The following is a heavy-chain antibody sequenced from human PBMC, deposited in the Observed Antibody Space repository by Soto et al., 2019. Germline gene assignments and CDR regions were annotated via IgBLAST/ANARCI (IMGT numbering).Heavy chain of an antibody. Sequence: GESLKISCKGSGYSFTSYWISWVRQMPGKGLEWMGRIDPSDSYTNYSPSFQGHVTISADKSISTAYLQWSSLKASDTAMYYCARHGWGVEMATITGDRGNWFDPWGQGTLVTVSS. D-gene: IGHD5-12*01. CDR1: GYSFTSYW. V-gene: IGHV5-10-1*01. J-gene: IGHJ5*02. CDR3: ARHGWGVEMATITGDRGNWFDP. CDR2: IDPSDSYT.